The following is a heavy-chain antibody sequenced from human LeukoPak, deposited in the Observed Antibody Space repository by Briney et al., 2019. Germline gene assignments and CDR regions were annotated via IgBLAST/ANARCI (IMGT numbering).Heavy chain of an antibody. D-gene: IGHD3-10*01. CDR3: ARSVYIGGRDY. V-gene: IGHV1-46*01. CDR1: GYTFTSYY. Sequence: SSVKVSCKASGYTFTSYYMHWVRQAPGQGIEWMGIINPSGGSTSHAQKSQDRVTMTRDTSTSTVYTELSSLRSEATAVYYSARSVYIGGRDYWGQGTLVTVSS. CDR2: INPSGGST. J-gene: IGHJ4*02.